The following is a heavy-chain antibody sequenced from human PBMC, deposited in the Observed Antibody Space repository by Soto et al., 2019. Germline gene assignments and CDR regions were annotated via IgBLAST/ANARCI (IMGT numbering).Heavy chain of an antibody. CDR2: ISDSGAHT. Sequence: EVQLLESGGGLVQPGGSLSLSCAGSGFSFSTYGMTWVRQVPGKGLEWVSTISDSGAHTYYADSVKGRFTISRDKSKNTLYLQMNSLRAEDTAVYYCAKMGLYYYYGMDVWGQGTTVTFSS. V-gene: IGHV3-23*01. D-gene: IGHD1-26*01. CDR3: AKMGLYYYYGMDV. CDR1: GFSFSTYG. J-gene: IGHJ6*02.